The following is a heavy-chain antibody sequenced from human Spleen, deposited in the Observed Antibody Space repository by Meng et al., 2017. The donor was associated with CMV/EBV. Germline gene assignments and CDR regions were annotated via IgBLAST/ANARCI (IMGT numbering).Heavy chain of an antibody. CDR3: AKDERKYQLLFGWFDP. D-gene: IGHD2-2*01. CDR2: ISWSSGSI. Sequence: GGSLRLSCAASGFTFDDYAMHWVRQAPGKGLEWVSGISWSSGSIGYADSVKGRFTISRDNAKNSLYLQMNSLRAEDTALYYCAKDERKYQLLFGWFDPWGQGTLVTVSS. V-gene: IGHV3-9*01. CDR1: GFTFDDYA. J-gene: IGHJ5*02.